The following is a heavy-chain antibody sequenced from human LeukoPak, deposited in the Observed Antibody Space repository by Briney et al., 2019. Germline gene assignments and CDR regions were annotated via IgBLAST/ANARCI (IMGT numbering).Heavy chain of an antibody. Sequence: GGSLRLSCAASGFTFSSYQMNWVRQAPGEGLEWGSYISSSGSTIYDADSVKGRFTISRDNAKNSLYLQMNSLRAEDTAVYYCAGLLPTDYWGQGTLVTVSS. CDR2: ISSSGSTI. D-gene: IGHD1-26*01. CDR3: AGLLPTDY. CDR1: GFTFSSYQ. V-gene: IGHV3-48*03. J-gene: IGHJ4*02.